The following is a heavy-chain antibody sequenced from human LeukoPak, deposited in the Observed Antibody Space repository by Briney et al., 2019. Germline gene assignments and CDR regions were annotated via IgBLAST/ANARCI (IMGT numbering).Heavy chain of an antibody. D-gene: IGHD3-3*01. V-gene: IGHV4-39*07. CDR2: IYYSGST. CDR3: ATGWSGYYWTT. J-gene: IGHJ5*02. CDR1: GGSISSSSDY. Sequence: KPSETLSLTCTVSGGSISSSSDYWGWIRQPPGKGLEWIGSIYYSGSTYYNPSPKSRVTMSVDTSKNQFSLKLNSVTAADTAVYYCATGWSGYYWTTWGQGTLVAVSS.